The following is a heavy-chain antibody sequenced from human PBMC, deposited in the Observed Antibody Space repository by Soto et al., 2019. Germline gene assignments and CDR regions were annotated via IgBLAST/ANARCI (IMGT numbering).Heavy chain of an antibody. CDR1: GGSISSGGYY. V-gene: IGHV4-31*03. D-gene: IGHD1-26*01. J-gene: IGHJ4*02. CDR3: ASDEGGSYAFDS. Sequence: QVQLQESGPGLVKPSQTLSLTCTVSGGSISSGGYYWSWIRQHPGKGLEWIGYIYYSGSTYYNPSLNRRXXRXVXXSKNQFALKLSSVTAADTAEYYWASDEGGSYAFDSWGQGTLVTVSS. CDR2: IYYSGST.